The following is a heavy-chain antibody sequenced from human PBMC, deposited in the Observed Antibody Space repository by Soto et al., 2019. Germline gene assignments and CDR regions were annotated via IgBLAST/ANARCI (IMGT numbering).Heavy chain of an antibody. Sequence: EVQLVESGGGLVQPRQSLRVSCAASGFSFSSYSMNWVRQAPGKGLEWISYISSSKTYIWYADSVKGRFTISRDNAKNSISLQMNSLRDEDTAVYYCVRDSGWAFDIWGLGTMVTVSS. CDR1: GFSFSSYS. V-gene: IGHV3-48*02. CDR2: ISSSKTYI. CDR3: VRDSGWAFDI. D-gene: IGHD6-19*01. J-gene: IGHJ3*02.